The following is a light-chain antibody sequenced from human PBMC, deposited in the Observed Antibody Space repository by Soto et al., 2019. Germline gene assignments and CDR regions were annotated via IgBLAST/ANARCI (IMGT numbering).Light chain of an antibody. CDR3: QQYNDWQLT. CDR2: GAS. Sequence: EKVMTQSPAALSVSPGERATLSCRASQSVNSNLAWYQQKAGQAPRLLLYGASTRATGIPARFSGSASGTAFTLTISSLQSEDSAVYHCQQYNDWQLTFGGGTKVEIK. J-gene: IGKJ4*01. V-gene: IGKV3-15*01. CDR1: QSVNSN.